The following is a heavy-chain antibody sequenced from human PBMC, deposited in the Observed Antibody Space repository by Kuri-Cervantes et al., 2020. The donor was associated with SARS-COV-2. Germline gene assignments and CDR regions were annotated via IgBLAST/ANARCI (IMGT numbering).Heavy chain of an antibody. Sequence: LRISCAASGFTFNNYAMHWVRQTPGEGLEWVAITSYDGTSKYNADSVKGRVTISRDNSKNTLYLQMNNLRGDATDVYFCARGRVGVQDFWGQGTLVTVSS. CDR2: TSYDGTSK. CDR1: GFTFNNYA. J-gene: IGHJ4*02. D-gene: IGHD2-21*01. CDR3: ARGRVGVQDF. V-gene: IGHV3-30*04.